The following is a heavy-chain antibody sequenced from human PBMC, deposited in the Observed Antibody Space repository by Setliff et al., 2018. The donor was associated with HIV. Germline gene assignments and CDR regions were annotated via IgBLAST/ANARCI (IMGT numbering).Heavy chain of an antibody. D-gene: IGHD3-16*01. CDR2: VYHSGKT. CDR1: GYSLSSDYY. CDR3: AKHDFGEGSCFDP. Sequence: SETLSLTCAVSGYSLSSDYYWGWIRQPPGKGLEWIGSVYHSGKTYYNPSLKSRVTMSADTSKNQISLMLRSMTAADTAVYYCAKHDFGEGSCFDPWGQGSLVTVSS. J-gene: IGHJ5*02. V-gene: IGHV4-38-2*01.